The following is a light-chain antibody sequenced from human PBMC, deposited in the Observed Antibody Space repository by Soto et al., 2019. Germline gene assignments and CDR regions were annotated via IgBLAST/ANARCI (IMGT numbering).Light chain of an antibody. CDR3: QQYNNWPR. Sequence: VMTQSPATLSVPPGQRPTLSCRASQSVSSNFAWYQQEPRQAPSILIYGASTWATGIPARLSGSGSGTEFTLTISSLHSEDFAVYYCQQYNNWPRFGQGTRLEIK. V-gene: IGKV3-15*01. J-gene: IGKJ5*01. CDR1: QSVSSN. CDR2: GAS.